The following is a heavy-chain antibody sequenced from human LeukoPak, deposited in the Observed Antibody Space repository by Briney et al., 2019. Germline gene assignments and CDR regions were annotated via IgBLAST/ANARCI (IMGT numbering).Heavy chain of an antibody. V-gene: IGHV4-61*02. D-gene: IGHD3-10*01. CDR3: ATLRLLWFGELFGEGWFDP. CDR1: GGSISSGNYY. Sequence: SETLSLTCTVSGGSISSGNYYWSWIRQPAGKGLEWIGRIYTSGSTNYNPSLKSRVTISVDTSKNQFSLKLSSVTAEDTAVYYCATLRLLWFGELFGEGWFDPWGQGTLITVSS. CDR2: IYTSGST. J-gene: IGHJ5*02.